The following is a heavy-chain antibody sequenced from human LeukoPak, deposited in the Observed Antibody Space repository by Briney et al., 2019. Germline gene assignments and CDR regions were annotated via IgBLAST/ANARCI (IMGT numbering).Heavy chain of an antibody. D-gene: IGHD2-2*01. V-gene: IGHV1-8*01. J-gene: IGHJ5*02. Sequence: GASVKVSCTASGYTFTSYDINWVRQATGQGLEWMGWMNPNSGNTGYAQKFQGRVTMTRNTSISTAYMELSSLRSEDTAVYYCARGVGYCSSTSRYDWFDPWGQGTLVTVSS. CDR1: GYTFTSYD. CDR2: MNPNSGNT. CDR3: ARGVGYCSSTSRYDWFDP.